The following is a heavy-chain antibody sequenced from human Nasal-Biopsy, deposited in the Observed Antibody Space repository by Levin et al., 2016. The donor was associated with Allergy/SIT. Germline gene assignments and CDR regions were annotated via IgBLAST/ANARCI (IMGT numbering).Heavy chain of an antibody. D-gene: IGHD3-10*01. V-gene: IGHV1-18*01. CDR3: ARDLFSGGYNAFDI. J-gene: IGHJ3*02. Sequence: ASVKVSCKASAYTFTSYGINWVRQAPGQGLEWMGWINAYNGNTNYAQNLQGRVTMTTDTSTSTAYMELRSLRSDDTAVYYCARDLFSGGYNAFDIWGQGTMVTVSA. CDR1: AYTFTSYG. CDR2: INAYNGNT.